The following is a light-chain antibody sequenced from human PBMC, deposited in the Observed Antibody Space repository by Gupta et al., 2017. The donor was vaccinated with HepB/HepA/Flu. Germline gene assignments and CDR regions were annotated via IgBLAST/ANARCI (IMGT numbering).Light chain of an antibody. CDR1: RADIGTYDL. Sequence: QSALTQPASVSGSPGLSLTFSCTGTRADIGTYDLVSWYQQHPGKAPKLMIYEVNKRPSGVSDRFSGSNSGNTASLTISGLQAEDEADYYCSAYTGSDTFGVFGGGTRLTVL. CDR2: EVN. J-gene: IGLJ3*02. V-gene: IGLV2-23*02. CDR3: SAYTGSDTFGV.